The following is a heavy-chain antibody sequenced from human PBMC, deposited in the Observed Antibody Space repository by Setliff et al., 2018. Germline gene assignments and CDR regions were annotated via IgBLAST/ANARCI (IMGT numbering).Heavy chain of an antibody. CDR2: VKTKSDSGTV. D-gene: IGHD2-2*01. Sequence: ESLQISCAASGFSFSDAWLSWVRQAPGKGLEWVGRVKTKSDSGTVDYAAPVEGRFTTSRDDSRSTVYLQMNSLKTEDTAVYYCTTDCTTTRCTMDVWGKGTMVTVSS. CDR1: GFSFSDAW. J-gene: IGHJ6*03. V-gene: IGHV3-15*01. CDR3: TTDCTTTRCTMDV.